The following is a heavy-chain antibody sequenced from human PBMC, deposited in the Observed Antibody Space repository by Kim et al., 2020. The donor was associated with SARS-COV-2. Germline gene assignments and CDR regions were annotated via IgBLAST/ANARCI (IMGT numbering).Heavy chain of an antibody. V-gene: IGHV3-23*01. CDR1: GFVFSNYA. CDR3: AQNWNLDS. J-gene: IGHJ4*02. Sequence: GGSLRLSCAASGFVFSNYAMSWVRQAPGKGLEWVSYISASGVNTYYADSVKGRFTMSRDSSKNTVDLQMNSLRAEDTAVYYCAQNWNLDSWGQGTLVTVSS. CDR2: ISASGVNT. D-gene: IGHD1-1*01.